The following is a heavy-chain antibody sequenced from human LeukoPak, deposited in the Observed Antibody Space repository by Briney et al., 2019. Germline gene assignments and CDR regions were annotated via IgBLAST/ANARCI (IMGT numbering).Heavy chain of an antibody. CDR3: ARDLVIGGAFDI. CDR1: GGSISSYY. CDR2: IYYSGST. J-gene: IGHJ3*02. Sequence: PSETLSLTCTVSGGSISSYYWSWIRQPPGKGLEWIGYIYYSGSTNYNPSLKSRVTISVDTSKNQFSLKLSSVTAVDTAVYYCARDLVIGGAFDIWGQGTMVTVSS. V-gene: IGHV4-59*01. D-gene: IGHD3-22*01.